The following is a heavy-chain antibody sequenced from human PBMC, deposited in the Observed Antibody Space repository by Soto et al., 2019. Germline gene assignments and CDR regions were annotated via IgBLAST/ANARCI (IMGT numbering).Heavy chain of an antibody. J-gene: IGHJ5*02. Sequence: GGSLRLSCAASGFTVSSNYMIWVRQAPGKGLEWVSVIYSGGSTYYTDSVKGRFTISRDNSKNTLYLQMNSLRAEDTAVYYCARNLVSSVYYASDHWGQGTLGTVSS. V-gene: IGHV3-66*01. CDR3: ARNLVSSVYYASDH. D-gene: IGHD3-22*01. CDR2: IYSGGST. CDR1: GFTVSSNY.